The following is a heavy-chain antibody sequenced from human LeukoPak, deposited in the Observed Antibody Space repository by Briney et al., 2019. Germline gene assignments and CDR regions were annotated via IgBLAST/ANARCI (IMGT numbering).Heavy chain of an antibody. J-gene: IGHJ4*02. D-gene: IGHD2-2*01. CDR2: ISAGTSNI. CDR1: GFTFSIYA. CDR3: TRDSYCSSTSCYRGHFDS. V-gene: IGHV3-21*01. Sequence: GGSLRLSCAASGFTFSIYAMDWVRQAPGKGLEWVSSISAGTSNIDYADSIKGRFTISRDNAKKSLYLQMNSLRAEDTAVYYCTRDSYCSSTSCYRGHFDSWGQGTLVTVSS.